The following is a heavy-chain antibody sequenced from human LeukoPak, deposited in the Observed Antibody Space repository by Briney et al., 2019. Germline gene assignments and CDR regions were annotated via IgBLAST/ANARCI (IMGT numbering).Heavy chain of an antibody. CDR3: ARDRGRLRPGNYYYYGMDV. D-gene: IGHD4-17*01. V-gene: IGHV3-30-3*01. J-gene: IGHJ6*02. CDR2: ISHDGSNK. CDR1: GFTFSSYA. Sequence: GGSLRLSCAASGFTFSSYAMHWVRQAPGKGLEWVAVISHDGSNKYYADSVKGRFTISRDNSKNTLYLQMNSLRAEDTAVYYCARDRGRLRPGNYYYYGMDVWGQGTTVTVSS.